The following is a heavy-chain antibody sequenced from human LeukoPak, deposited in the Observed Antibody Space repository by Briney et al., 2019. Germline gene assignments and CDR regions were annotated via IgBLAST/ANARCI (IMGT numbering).Heavy chain of an antibody. V-gene: IGHV4-38-2*02. D-gene: IGHD3-22*01. CDR1: GYSISSGYY. CDR2: IYHSGST. J-gene: IGHJ3*02. Sequence: SETLSLTCTVSGYSISSGYYWGWIRQPPGKGLEWIGSIYHSGSTYYNPSLKSRVTISVDTSKNQLSLKLSSVTAADTAVYYCARVPLDSSGYYYAFDIWGQGTMVTVSS. CDR3: ARVPLDSSGYYYAFDI.